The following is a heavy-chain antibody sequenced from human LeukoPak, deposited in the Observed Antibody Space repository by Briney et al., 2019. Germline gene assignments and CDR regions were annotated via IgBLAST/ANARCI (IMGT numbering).Heavy chain of an antibody. CDR2: IIPILGTA. V-gene: IGHV1-69*05. J-gene: IGHJ4*02. CDR3: ARDSSSHSSSWYGFDY. Sequence: SVKVSCKACGGTFSSYAISWVRQAPGQGLEWMGRIIPILGTANYAQKFQGRVTITTDESTSTAYMGLSSLRSEDTAVYYCARDSSSHSSSWYGFDYWGQGTLVTVSS. CDR1: GGTFSSYA. D-gene: IGHD6-13*01.